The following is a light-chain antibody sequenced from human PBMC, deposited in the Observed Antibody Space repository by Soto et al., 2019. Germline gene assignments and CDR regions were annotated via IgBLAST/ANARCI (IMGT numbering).Light chain of an antibody. J-gene: IGLJ2*01. Sequence: QLVLTQSPSASASXGXSXKISCTLSSGHSSYTIAWHQQQPEKGPRYLMKLDSDGRHSKGDGIPDRFSGSSSGAERYLTISSLQSEDEADYYCQTWATGIQIFGGGTKLTVL. V-gene: IGLV4-69*01. CDR2: LDSDGRH. CDR3: QTWATGIQI. CDR1: SGHSSYT.